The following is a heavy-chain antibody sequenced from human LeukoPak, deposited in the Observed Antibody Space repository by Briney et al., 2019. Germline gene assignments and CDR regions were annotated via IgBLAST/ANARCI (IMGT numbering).Heavy chain of an antibody. CDR2: IYSGGST. D-gene: IGHD3-22*01. V-gene: IGHV3-66*01. CDR1: GFTVSSNY. CDR3: AASTMIVEIDAFDI. J-gene: IGHJ3*02. Sequence: PGGSLRLSCAASGFTVSSNYMSWVRLAPGKGLEWVSVIYSGGSTYYADSVKGRFTISRDNSKNTLYLQMNSLRAEDTAVYYCAASTMIVEIDAFDIWGQGTMVTVSS.